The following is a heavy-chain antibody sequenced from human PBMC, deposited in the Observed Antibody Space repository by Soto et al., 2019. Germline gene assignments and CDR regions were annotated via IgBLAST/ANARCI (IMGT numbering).Heavy chain of an antibody. CDR3: ASDLRTAASVFDY. J-gene: IGHJ4*02. CDR2: ISSSSNYI. CDR1: GFSFSDYS. Sequence: GGSLRLSCAASGFSFSDYSMNWVRQAPGKGLEWVSSISSSSNYIYYADSVKDRFTISRDNAKNSLYLQMNSLRAEDTAVYLCASDLRTAASVFDYWGQGTLVTISS. D-gene: IGHD6-13*01. V-gene: IGHV3-21*01.